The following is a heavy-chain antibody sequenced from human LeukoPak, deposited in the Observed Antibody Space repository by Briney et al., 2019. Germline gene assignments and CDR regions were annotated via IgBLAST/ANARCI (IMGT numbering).Heavy chain of an antibody. V-gene: IGHV4-39*01. J-gene: IGHJ4*02. CDR3: ARQGRIVATITFFDY. Sequence: PSETLSLTCTVSGGSISSSSYYWGWIRQPPGKGLEWIGSIYYSGSTYYNPSLKSRVTISVDTSKNQFSLKLSSVTAADTAVYYCARQGRIVATITFFDYWGQGTLVTVFS. CDR1: GGSISSSSYY. D-gene: IGHD5-12*01. CDR2: IYYSGST.